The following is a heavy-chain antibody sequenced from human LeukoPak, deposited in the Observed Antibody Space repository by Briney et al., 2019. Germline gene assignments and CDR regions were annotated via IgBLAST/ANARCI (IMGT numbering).Heavy chain of an antibody. J-gene: IGHJ4*02. V-gene: IGHV3-7*01. CDR3: ARVGNWNDRGDY. D-gene: IGHD1-1*01. CDR1: GFTFSSYW. CDR2: IKEDGSKK. Sequence: SGGSLRLSCVVSGFTFSSYWMSWVRQAPGKGLEWVANIKEDGSKKSYVDSVEGRFTISRDNAKNSLSLQMDSLRVEDTAVYYCARVGNWNDRGDYWGQGTLVTVSS.